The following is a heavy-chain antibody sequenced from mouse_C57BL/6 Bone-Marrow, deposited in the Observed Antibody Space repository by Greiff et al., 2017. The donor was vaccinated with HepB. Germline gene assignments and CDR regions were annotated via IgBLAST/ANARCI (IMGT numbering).Heavy chain of an antibody. CDR1: GFTFSDYG. CDR2: ISSGSSTI. Sequence: EVKLVESGGGLVKPGGSLKLSCAASGFTFSDYGMHWVRQAPEKGLEWVAYISSGSSTIYYADTVKGRFTISRDNAKNTLFLQMTSLRSEETAMYYCARAPFYYDYPYYAMDYWGQGTSVTVSS. J-gene: IGHJ4*01. D-gene: IGHD2-4*01. V-gene: IGHV5-17*01. CDR3: ARAPFYYDYPYYAMDY.